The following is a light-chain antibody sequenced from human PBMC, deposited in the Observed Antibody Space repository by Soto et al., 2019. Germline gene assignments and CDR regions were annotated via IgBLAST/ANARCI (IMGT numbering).Light chain of an antibody. J-gene: IGKJ4*01. CDR3: QQYDNLPPGLT. CDR1: QSVLYSSNNKNY. Sequence: IVMTQSPDSLAVSLGERATINCKSSQSVLYSSNNKNYLAWYQQKPGQPPKLLIYWASTRESGVPDRFSGSGSGTDFTLTISSLQAEDGAVYYCQQYDNLPPGLTFGGGTKVEIK. V-gene: IGKV4-1*01. CDR2: WAS.